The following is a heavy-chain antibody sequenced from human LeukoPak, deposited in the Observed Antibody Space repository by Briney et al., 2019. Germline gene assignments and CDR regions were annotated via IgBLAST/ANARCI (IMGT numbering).Heavy chain of an antibody. CDR3: VKSPAPPREKTFDY. D-gene: IGHD1-14*01. Sequence: PGGSLRLSCSASGFTFSNYAMHWVRQAPGKGLEYVSSISTNGYSTYYADSVKGRFTISRDNSKNTLYLQMSSLRADDTAVYHCVKSPAPPREKTFDYWGQGTLVTVSS. V-gene: IGHV3-64D*06. J-gene: IGHJ4*02. CDR2: ISTNGYST. CDR1: GFTFSNYA.